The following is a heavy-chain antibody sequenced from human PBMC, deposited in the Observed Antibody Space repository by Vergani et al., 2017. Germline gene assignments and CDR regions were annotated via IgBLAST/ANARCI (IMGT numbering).Heavy chain of an antibody. CDR1: GYTFTSYG. Sequence: QVQLVQSGAEVKKPGASVKVSCKASGYTFTSYGISWVRQAPGQGLEWMGWISAYNGNTNYAQKLQGRVTITTDTSTSTAYMELRSLRSDHTAVYYCARDVYTYSSSPGAFDIWGQGTMVTVSS. CDR2: ISAYNGNT. CDR3: ARDVYTYSSSPGAFDI. J-gene: IGHJ3*02. V-gene: IGHV1-18*04. D-gene: IGHD6-6*01.